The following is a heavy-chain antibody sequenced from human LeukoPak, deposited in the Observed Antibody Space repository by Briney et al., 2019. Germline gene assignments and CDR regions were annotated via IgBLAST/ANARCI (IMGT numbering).Heavy chain of an antibody. D-gene: IGHD6-13*01. CDR3: ARDGVSAATGWFDP. V-gene: IGHV1-2*02. CDR2: INPNSGGT. J-gene: IGHJ5*02. CDR1: GYTFTGYY. Sequence: ASVKVSCKASGYTFTGYYMHWVRQAPGQGLEWMGWINPNSGGTNYAQKFQGRVTMTRDTSISTAYMELSRLRSEDTAVYYCARDGVSAATGWFDPWGQGTLVTVSS.